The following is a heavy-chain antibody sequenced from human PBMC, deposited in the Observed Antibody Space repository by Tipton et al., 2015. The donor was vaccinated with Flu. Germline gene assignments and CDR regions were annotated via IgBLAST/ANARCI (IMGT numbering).Heavy chain of an antibody. Sequence: TLSLTCDVSGDSISSDFFWGWIRQPPGKGLEWIATIHRTGSAYYNPSPKSPVTISVDTPQNQYSLEMKAVTAADMAVYYSARQDCSNYVSDPQNWFDPWGQGTLITVSS. V-gene: IGHV4-38-2*01. CDR3: ARQDCSNYVSDPQNWFDP. CDR2: IHRTGSA. CDR1: GDSISSDFF. D-gene: IGHD4-11*01. J-gene: IGHJ5*02.